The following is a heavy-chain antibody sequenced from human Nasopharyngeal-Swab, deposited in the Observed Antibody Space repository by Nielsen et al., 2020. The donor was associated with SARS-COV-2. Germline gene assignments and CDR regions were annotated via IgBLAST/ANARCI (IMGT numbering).Heavy chain of an antibody. V-gene: IGHV4-59*01. CDR3: ARSTPVTIFGVVRSFDY. CDR1: GGSISSYY. CDR2: IYYSGST. Sequence: SETLSLTCTVSGGSISSYYWSWIRQPPGKGLEWIGYIYYSGSTNYNPSLKSRVTISVDTSKNQFSLKLSSVTAADTAVYYCARSTPVTIFGVVRSFDYWGQGTLAAVSS. D-gene: IGHD3-3*01. J-gene: IGHJ4*02.